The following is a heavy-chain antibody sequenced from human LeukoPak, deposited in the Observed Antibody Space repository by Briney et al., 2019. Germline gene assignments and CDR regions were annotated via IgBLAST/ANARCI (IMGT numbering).Heavy chain of an antibody. V-gene: IGHV1-24*01. CDR1: GSTLTELS. J-gene: IGHJ3*02. CDR2: FDPEDGET. CDR3: ARGGRRLIQEDAFDI. D-gene: IGHD2-8*01. Sequence: VASVKVSCKVSGSTLTELSMHWVRQAPGKGLEWMGGFDPEDGETFYAQDFQGRVTITADESTSTAYMELSSLRSEDTAVYYCARGGRRLIQEDAFDIWGQGTMVTVSS.